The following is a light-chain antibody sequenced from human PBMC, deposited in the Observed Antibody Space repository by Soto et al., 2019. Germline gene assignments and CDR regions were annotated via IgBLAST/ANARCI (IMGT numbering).Light chain of an antibody. V-gene: IGKV1-5*03. CDR2: KAS. CDR3: QPYNSYSRT. J-gene: IGKJ1*01. CDR1: QSIDSW. Sequence: DIQMTQSPSTLSASVGDRVTITCRASQSIDSWLAWYQHKPGKAPKLLIFKASTLETGAPSRFRGSGSETEFTLTISSLQPDDSATYYCQPYNSYSRTFGQGTKVDIK.